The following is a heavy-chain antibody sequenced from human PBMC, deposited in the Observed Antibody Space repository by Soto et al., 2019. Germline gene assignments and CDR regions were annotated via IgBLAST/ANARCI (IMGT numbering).Heavy chain of an antibody. V-gene: IGHV3-9*01. D-gene: IGHD6-19*01. CDR2: KSWNSGGI. CDR3: VKDIHEQWLVSHFEY. Sequence: EVQLVESGGGSVQPGRSLRLSCVASGFTFESYAMHWVRQVPWKGLEWVSGKSWNSGGIGYEDSVKGRFTISRDNAQKSLYLEMNSLRVDDTAFYYCVKDIHEQWLVSHFEYWGQGALVTVSS. J-gene: IGHJ4*02. CDR1: GFTFESYA.